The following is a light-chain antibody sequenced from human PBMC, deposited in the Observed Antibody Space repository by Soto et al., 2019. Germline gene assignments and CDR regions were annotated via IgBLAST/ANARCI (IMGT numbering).Light chain of an antibody. CDR3: QKYNSAPLT. CDR2: ATS. V-gene: IGKV1-27*01. Sequence: DVQMTQSPSSLSAFVGGRVTITCRASQGIAPYLAWFQQKPGKVPKLLIYATSTLQSGVPSRFSGSGSGTDFTLTINSLQPEDVGTYYGQKYNSAPLTFGGGTKVEIK. CDR1: QGIAPY. J-gene: IGKJ4*01.